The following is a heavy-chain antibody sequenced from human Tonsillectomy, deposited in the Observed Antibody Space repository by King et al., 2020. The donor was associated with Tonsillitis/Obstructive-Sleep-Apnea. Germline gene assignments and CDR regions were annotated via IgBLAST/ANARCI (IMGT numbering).Heavy chain of an antibody. D-gene: IGHD3-3*01. CDR1: GGSFSGYY. CDR2: INHSGST. CDR3: VRGGVHDFWSGYPRKYYFDY. V-gene: IGHV4-34*01. J-gene: IGHJ4*02. Sequence: VQLQQWGAGLLKPSETLSLTCAVYGGSFSGYYWSWIRQPPGKGLEWVGEINHSGSTNYNPSLKSRVTISVDTSKNQFSLKLSPVTAADTAVDYCVRGGVHDFWSGYPRKYYFDYWGQGTLVTVSS.